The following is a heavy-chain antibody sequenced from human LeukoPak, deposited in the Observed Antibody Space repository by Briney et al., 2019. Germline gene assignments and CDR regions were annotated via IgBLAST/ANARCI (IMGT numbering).Heavy chain of an antibody. D-gene: IGHD2-2*01. Sequence: SETLSLTCTVSGYSISSGYYWGWIRQPPGKGLEWIGNIYHSGSTYYNPSLKSRVTISVDTSNNQFSLKLNSVTAADTAVYYCARDCSSTSCYPSEGMEGYWGQGTLVTVSS. CDR1: GYSISSGYY. CDR2: IYHSGST. J-gene: IGHJ4*02. CDR3: ARDCSSTSCYPSEGMEGY. V-gene: IGHV4-38-2*02.